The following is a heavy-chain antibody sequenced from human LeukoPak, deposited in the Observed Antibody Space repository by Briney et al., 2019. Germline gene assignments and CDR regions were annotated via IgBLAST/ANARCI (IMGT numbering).Heavy chain of an antibody. CDR1: GVPISSGGYY. D-gene: IGHD1-26*01. CDR2: IYYSESP. V-gene: IGHV4-31*03. Sequence: TLSLTCTVSGVPISSGGYYWSWTRPHPGKGLEWIGYIYYSESPYYTPSLKSRVIISVDTSKNQFSLKLSSVTAADTAVYYCARVFSGSYSNDAFDIWGQGTMVTVSS. CDR3: ARVFSGSYSNDAFDI. J-gene: IGHJ3*02.